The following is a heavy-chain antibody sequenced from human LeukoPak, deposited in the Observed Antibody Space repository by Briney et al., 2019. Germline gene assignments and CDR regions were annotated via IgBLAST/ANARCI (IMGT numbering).Heavy chain of an antibody. CDR2: ISGRGGST. CDR1: GLTFSSYA. V-gene: IGHV3-23*01. CDR3: AKGGIRIAARRTPNRFDP. D-gene: IGHD6-6*01. J-gene: IGHJ5*02. Sequence: GGSLRLSCAASGLTFSSYAMSWVRQAPGKGLGWVSAISGRGGSTYYADSVKGRFTISRDNSKNTLYLQMNSLRAADTAVYYCAKGGIRIAARRTPNRFDPCGQGTLVTVSS.